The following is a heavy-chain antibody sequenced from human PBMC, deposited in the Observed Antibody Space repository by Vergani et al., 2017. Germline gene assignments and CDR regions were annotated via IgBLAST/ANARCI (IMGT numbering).Heavy chain of an antibody. CDR2: FDPEDGET. J-gene: IGHJ6*02. CDR3: AREPHYGSGSYYNPRYGMDV. Sequence: QVQLVQSGAEVKKPGASVKVSCKVSGYTLTELSMHWVRQAPGKGLEWMGGFDPEDGETIYAQKLQGRVTMTTDTSTSTAYMELRSLRSDDTAVYYCAREPHYGSGSYYNPRYGMDVWGQGTTVTVSS. CDR1: GYTLTELS. V-gene: IGHV1-24*01. D-gene: IGHD3-10*01.